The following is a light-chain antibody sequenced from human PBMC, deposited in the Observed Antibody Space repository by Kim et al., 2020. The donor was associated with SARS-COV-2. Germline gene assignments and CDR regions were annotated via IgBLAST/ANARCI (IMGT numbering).Light chain of an antibody. Sequence: ATINCKSSQNILYSSNSRHYLAWYQQKPGQPPKLLIYWASTRESGVPDRFSGSGSGTDFTLTISSLQAEDVAVYYCQQYYSTPPTFGQGTKVDIK. V-gene: IGKV4-1*01. CDR2: WAS. J-gene: IGKJ1*01. CDR3: QQYYSTPPT. CDR1: QNILYSSNSRHY.